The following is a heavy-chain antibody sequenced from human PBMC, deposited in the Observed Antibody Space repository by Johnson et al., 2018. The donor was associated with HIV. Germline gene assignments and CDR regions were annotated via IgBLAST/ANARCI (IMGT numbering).Heavy chain of an antibody. Sequence: QVQLVESGGGVVQPWRSLRLSCAASGFTFSSYAMHWVRQAPGKGLEWVAVISYDGSNKYYADSVKGRFTISRDNSKNTLYLQMNSLRAEDTAVYYCARERGSGITMVRGVIQPAFDIWGQGTMVTVSS. CDR3: ARERGSGITMVRGVIQPAFDI. CDR1: GFTFSSYA. D-gene: IGHD3-10*01. V-gene: IGHV3-30-3*01. CDR2: ISYDGSNK. J-gene: IGHJ3*02.